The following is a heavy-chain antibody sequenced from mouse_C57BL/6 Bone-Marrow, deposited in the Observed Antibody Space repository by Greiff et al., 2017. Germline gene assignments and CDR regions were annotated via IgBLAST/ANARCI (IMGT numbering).Heavy chain of an antibody. CDR2: IDPSDSYT. V-gene: IGHV1-50*01. J-gene: IGHJ2*01. D-gene: IGHD1-1*01. CDR1: GYTFTSYW. Sequence: QVQLQQPGAELVKPGASVKLSCKASGYTFTSYWMQWVKQRPGQGLEWIGEIDPSDSYTNYNQKFKGKATLTVDTSSSTAYMQLSSLTSEDSAVYYCARGRDYYGSNFDYWGQGTTLTVSS. CDR3: ARGRDYYGSNFDY.